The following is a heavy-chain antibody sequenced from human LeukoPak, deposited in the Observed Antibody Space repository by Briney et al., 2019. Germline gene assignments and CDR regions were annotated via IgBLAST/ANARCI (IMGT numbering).Heavy chain of an antibody. CDR3: ATTENSSGWFGY. J-gene: IGHJ4*02. Sequence: SETLSLTCTVSGGSITSYYWSWIRQPPGKGLEWIGYIYYSGSTNHNPSLKSRVTISIDTSKNQFSLKLNSVTAADTAVYYCATTENSSGWFGYWGQGALVTVSS. V-gene: IGHV4-59*08. CDR2: IYYSGST. D-gene: IGHD6-19*01. CDR1: GGSITSYY.